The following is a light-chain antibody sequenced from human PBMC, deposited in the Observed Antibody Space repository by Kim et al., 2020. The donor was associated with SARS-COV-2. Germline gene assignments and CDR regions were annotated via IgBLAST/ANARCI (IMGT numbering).Light chain of an antibody. CDR3: ETWDSTLQAGV. CDR1: SSSIGRNY. Sequence: GQTITISCSGGSSSIGRNYVSWYQQIPGTVPKLLIFDNTNRPSGIPDRFSGSKSGTSATLGIAGLQTGDEADYYCETWDSTLQAGVFGGGTQLTVL. CDR2: DNT. J-gene: IGLJ3*02. V-gene: IGLV1-51*01.